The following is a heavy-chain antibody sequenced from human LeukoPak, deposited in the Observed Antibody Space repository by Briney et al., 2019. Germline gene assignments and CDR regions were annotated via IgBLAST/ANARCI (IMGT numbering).Heavy chain of an antibody. CDR3: AKSNGYGLIDI. Sequence: SETLSLTCTVSGGSISSSGYYWGWIRQPPGKGLEWIGSIYCGSTFYNPSLKSRVTISVDTSRNQFSLKLNSVTAADTAVYYCAKSNGYGLIDIWGQGTMVTVSS. CDR2: IYCGST. J-gene: IGHJ3*02. CDR1: GGSISSSGYY. V-gene: IGHV4-39*07. D-gene: IGHD3-22*01.